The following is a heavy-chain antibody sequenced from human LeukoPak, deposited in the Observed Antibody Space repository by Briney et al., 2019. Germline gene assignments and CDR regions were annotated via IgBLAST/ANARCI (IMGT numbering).Heavy chain of an antibody. Sequence: PSETLSLTCTVSGGSISSYYWSWIRQPAGKGLEWIGRIYTSGSTNYNPSLKSRVTMSVDTSKNQFSLKLSSVTAADTAVYYCARDLFGDLRSDDAFDIWGQGTVVTVSS. J-gene: IGHJ3*02. CDR3: ARDLFGDLRSDDAFDI. CDR2: IYTSGST. V-gene: IGHV4-4*07. D-gene: IGHD4-17*01. CDR1: GGSISSYY.